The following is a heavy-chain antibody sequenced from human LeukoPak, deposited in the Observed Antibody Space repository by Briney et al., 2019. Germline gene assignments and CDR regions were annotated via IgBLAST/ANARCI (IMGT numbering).Heavy chain of an antibody. Sequence: SGGSLRLSCAASGFTFTSYAMHRVRQAPGKGLEWVAVISFDERNRYYTDSVKGRFTISRDNSKNTMYLQMNSLRTEDTAVYYCARPHSYYGGIDYWGQGTLDTVS. CDR3: ARPHSYYGGIDY. D-gene: IGHD4-11*01. V-gene: IGHV3-30*04. CDR2: ISFDERNR. CDR1: GFTFTSYA. J-gene: IGHJ4*02.